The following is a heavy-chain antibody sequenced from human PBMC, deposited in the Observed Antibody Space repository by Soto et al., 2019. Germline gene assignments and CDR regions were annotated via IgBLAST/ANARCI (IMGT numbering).Heavy chain of an antibody. V-gene: IGHV3-23*01. CDR2: ITGSSGDT. J-gene: IGHJ4*02. Sequence: GGSLRLSCAASGFIFSSYAMGWVRQTPGKGLEWVSAITGSSGDTYYVDSVKGRFTISRDNSKNTLYLQMTSLRAEDTALYYCAKLGSSTWSPHYYFDYWGQGSLVTVSS. CDR3: AKLGSSTWSPHYYFDY. D-gene: IGHD6-13*01. CDR1: GFIFSSYA.